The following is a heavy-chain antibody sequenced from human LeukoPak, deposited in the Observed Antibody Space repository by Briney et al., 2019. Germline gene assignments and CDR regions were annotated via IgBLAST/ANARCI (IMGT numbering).Heavy chain of an antibody. Sequence: SETLSLTCSVSGDSITSTNYYWGWIRQPPGKGLEWIGSINYRGNTYYNPSLKSRVTISVDTSKNQFSLKLNSVTAADTAVFYCASAGSHSYGRTYFDSWGQGTLITVSS. D-gene: IGHD5-18*01. CDR2: INYRGNT. J-gene: IGHJ4*02. CDR3: ASAGSHSYGRTYFDS. CDR1: GDSITSTNYY. V-gene: IGHV4-39*07.